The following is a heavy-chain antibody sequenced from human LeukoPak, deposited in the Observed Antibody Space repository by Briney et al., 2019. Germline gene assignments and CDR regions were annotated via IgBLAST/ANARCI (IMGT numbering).Heavy chain of an antibody. D-gene: IGHD1-26*01. Sequence: SVEVSCKASGGTFSSYAISWVRQAPGQGLEWMGGIIPIFGTANYAQKFQGRVTITADKSTSTAYMELSSLRSEDTAVYYCARDEGSLLGSYASFDYWGQGTLVTVSS. CDR3: ARDEGSLLGSYASFDY. V-gene: IGHV1-69*06. CDR1: GGTFSSYA. J-gene: IGHJ4*02. CDR2: IIPIFGTA.